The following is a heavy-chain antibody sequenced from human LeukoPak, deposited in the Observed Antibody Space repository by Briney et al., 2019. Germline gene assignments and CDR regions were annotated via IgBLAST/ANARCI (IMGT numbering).Heavy chain of an antibody. CDR2: IWYDGSNK. CDR1: GFTFSSYG. J-gene: IGHJ4*02. CDR3: ARGTYYYDSSGYPTDY. Sequence: PGGSLRLSCAASGFTFSSYGMHWVRQAPGKGLEWVAVIWYDGSNKYYADSVKGRFTISRDNSKNTLYLQMNSLRAEDTAVYYCARGTYYYDSSGYPTDYWGQGTLVTVSS. V-gene: IGHV3-33*01. D-gene: IGHD3-22*01.